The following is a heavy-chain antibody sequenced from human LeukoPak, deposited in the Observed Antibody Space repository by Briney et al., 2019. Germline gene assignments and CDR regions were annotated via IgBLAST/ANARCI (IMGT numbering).Heavy chain of an antibody. CDR2: ISSSSSTI. Sequence: GGSLRLSCAASGFTFSSYSMNWVRQAPGKGLEWVSCISSSSSTIYYADSVKGRFTISRDNAKSSLYLQMNSLRAGEMAVYYCARDGGSYDGGDYWGQGTLVTVSS. J-gene: IGHJ4*02. V-gene: IGHV3-48*01. CDR3: ARDGGSYDGGDY. D-gene: IGHD1-26*01. CDR1: GFTFSSYS.